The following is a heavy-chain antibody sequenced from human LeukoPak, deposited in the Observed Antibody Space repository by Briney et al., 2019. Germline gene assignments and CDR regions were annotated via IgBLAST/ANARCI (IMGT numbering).Heavy chain of an antibody. CDR1: GGSISSYY. CDR3: ARVRSGPDAFDI. V-gene: IGHV4-59*01. J-gene: IGHJ3*02. Sequence: PSETLSLTCTVSGGSISSYYWSWIRQPPGKGLEWIGYIYYSGSTNYNPSLKSRVTISVDTSKNQFSLKLSSVTAADTAVYYCARVRSGPDAFDIWGQGTMVTVSS. CDR2: IYYSGST. D-gene: IGHD2-15*01.